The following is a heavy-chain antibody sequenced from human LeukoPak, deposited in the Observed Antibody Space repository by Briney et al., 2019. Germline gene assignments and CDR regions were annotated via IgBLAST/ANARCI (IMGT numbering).Heavy chain of an antibody. Sequence: GGSLRLSCAASGFTFSSYTVSWVRQAPGKGLAWVSGIDSSGTKTTYADSVKGRFTISRDNSKNTLYLQMNSLRAEDTAVYYCAKGTLGYCSGSSCYPFDSWGQGTLVTVSS. V-gene: IGHV3-23*05. J-gene: IGHJ4*02. D-gene: IGHD2-15*01. CDR1: GFTFSSYT. CDR3: AKGTLGYCSGSSCYPFDS. CDR2: IDSSGTKT.